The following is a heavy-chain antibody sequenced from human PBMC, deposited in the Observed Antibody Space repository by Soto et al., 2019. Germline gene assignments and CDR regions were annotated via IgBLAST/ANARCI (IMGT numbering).Heavy chain of an antibody. J-gene: IGHJ4*01. V-gene: IGHV3-23*01. CDR3: ATKPTIRGCTNMWIGDY. CDR2: INPSGSNT. Sequence: GGSLRLSCAASGFPFSTYAMSWVRQAPGKGLEWVSGINPSGSNTFYADSAKGRFTISRDSSTNTLYLQMNSLRAEDTAVYYCATKPTIRGCTNMWIGDYWGQGPLVTVSS. CDR1: GFPFSTYA. D-gene: IGHD5-12*01.